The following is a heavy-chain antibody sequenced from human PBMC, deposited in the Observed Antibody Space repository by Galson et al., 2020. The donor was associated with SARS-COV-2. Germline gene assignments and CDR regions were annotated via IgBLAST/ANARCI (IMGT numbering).Heavy chain of an antibody. V-gene: IGHV3-21*01. CDR3: ARDRLPAAMSGWFDP. D-gene: IGHD2-2*01. CDR2: ISSSSSYI. CDR1: GFTFSSYS. Sequence: GGSLRLSCAASGFTFSSYSMNWVRQAPGKGLEWVSSISSSSSYIYYADSVKGRFTISRDNAKNSLYLQMNSLRAEDTAVYYCARDRLPAAMSGWFDPWGQGTLVTVSS. J-gene: IGHJ5*02.